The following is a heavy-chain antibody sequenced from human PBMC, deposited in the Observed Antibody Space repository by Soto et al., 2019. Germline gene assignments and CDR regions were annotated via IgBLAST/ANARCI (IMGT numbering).Heavy chain of an antibody. CDR1: GGSVSSGSYY. V-gene: IGHV4-61*01. J-gene: IGHJ4*02. D-gene: IGHD6-19*01. CDR3: ATVGAGTTIDY. Sequence: QVQLQESGPGLVKPSETLSLTCTVSGGSVSSGSYYWSWIRQPPGKGLEWIGYIYYSGSTNYNPPLKSRVTISVDTSKNQFSLKLSSVTAADTAVYYCATVGAGTTIDYWGQGTLVTVSS. CDR2: IYYSGST.